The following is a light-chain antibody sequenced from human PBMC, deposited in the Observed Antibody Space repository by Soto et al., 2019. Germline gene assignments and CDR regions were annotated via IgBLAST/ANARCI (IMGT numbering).Light chain of an antibody. J-gene: IGKJ1*01. CDR3: QQYNNWPPWR. CDR2: GAS. V-gene: IGKV3-15*01. Sequence: EVVMTQSPATLSVSPGERATLSCRASQSVTTNMAWYQQKPGQAPRLLIYGASTRATGIPARFSGSGSGTDFTLTISSLQSEDFAVYYCQQYNNWPPWRVGQGTKVDSK. CDR1: QSVTTN.